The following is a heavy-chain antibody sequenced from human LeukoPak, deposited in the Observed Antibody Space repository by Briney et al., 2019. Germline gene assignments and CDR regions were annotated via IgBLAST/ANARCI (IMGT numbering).Heavy chain of an antibody. CDR2: FYTSGHT. D-gene: IGHD3-3*01. V-gene: IGHV4-61*09. CDR3: AREKATIFGVVIGHTN. CDR1: GGSINSGSYY. J-gene: IGHJ4*02. Sequence: SETLSLTCTVSGGSINSGSYYWSWIRQPAGKGLEWMGHFYTSGHTSYNPSLKSRVTISVDTSKNQFSLKMNSVTAADTAVYYCAREKATIFGVVIGHTNWGQGTLVTVSP.